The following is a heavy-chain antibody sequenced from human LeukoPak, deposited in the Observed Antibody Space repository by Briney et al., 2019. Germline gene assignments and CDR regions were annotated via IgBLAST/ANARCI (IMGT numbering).Heavy chain of an antibody. J-gene: IGHJ3*02. CDR2: LNPNSGGT. CDR1: GYTFTGYY. D-gene: IGHD2-8*02. V-gene: IGHV1-2*02. CDR3: SRETGGRNRPGAFDI. Sequence: ASVKVSCKASGYTFTGYYIHWVRQAPGQGLEWMGWLNPNSGGTNYAQKFQDRVTMTRDTSITTAYMEMSRLKSDDTAVCYCSRETGGRNRPGAFDIWGQGTMVTVSS.